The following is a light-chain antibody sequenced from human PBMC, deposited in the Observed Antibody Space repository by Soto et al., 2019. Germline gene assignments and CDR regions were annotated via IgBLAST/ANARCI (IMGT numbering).Light chain of an antibody. J-gene: IGKJ2*01. CDR3: LQYNYWPFT. V-gene: IGKV3-15*01. CDR1: QSVSSK. Sequence: EIVMTQSPATLSVSPGEGATLSCKASQSVSSKLAWYQQKPGQAPRVLIYGAFTRATGIPARFSGSGSGTEFTLSISSLQSEDFAVYYGLQYNYWPFTFGHGTKLEIK. CDR2: GAF.